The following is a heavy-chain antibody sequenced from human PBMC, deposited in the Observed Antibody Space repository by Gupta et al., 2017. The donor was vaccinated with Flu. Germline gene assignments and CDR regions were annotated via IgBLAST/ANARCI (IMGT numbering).Heavy chain of an antibody. CDR3: AKDIRFKFGSGRGYFDY. Sequence: EVQLVESGGGLVQPGRSLRLSCAASGFTFDDYAMHWVRQAPGKGLEWVSGISWNSGSIGYADSVKGRFTISRDNAKNSLYLQMNSLRAEDTALYYCAKDIRFKFGSGRGYFDYWGQGTLVTVSS. J-gene: IGHJ4*02. D-gene: IGHD3-10*01. CDR1: GFTFDDYA. V-gene: IGHV3-9*01. CDR2: ISWNSGSI.